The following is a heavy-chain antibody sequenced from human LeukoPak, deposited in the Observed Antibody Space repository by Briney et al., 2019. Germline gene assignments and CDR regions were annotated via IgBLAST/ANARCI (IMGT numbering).Heavy chain of an antibody. CDR1: GFTFSSYA. V-gene: IGHV3-23*01. D-gene: IGHD3-10*01. Sequence: GGSLRLSCAASGFTFSSYAMNWVRQAPGKGLEWVSGISGGGNSPYYADSVKGRFTISRDNSKNTLYLQMNSLRAEDTAVYSCAKNGEVLSWFDPWGQGTLVTVSS. CDR2: ISGGGNSP. J-gene: IGHJ5*02. CDR3: AKNGEVLSWFDP.